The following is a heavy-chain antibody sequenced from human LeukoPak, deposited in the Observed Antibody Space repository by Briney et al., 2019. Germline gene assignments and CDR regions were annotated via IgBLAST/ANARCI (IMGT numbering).Heavy chain of an antibody. J-gene: IGHJ4*02. CDR3: ASPQWLAF. V-gene: IGHV3-48*03. CDR2: ISTSGSTI. CDR1: GITFSSYE. D-gene: IGHD6-19*01. Sequence: PPGGSLRLSCVVSGITFSSYEMNWVRQAPGKGLEWVSYISTSGSTIYYADSVKGRFTISRDNAKNSLYLQMNGLRAEDTAIYYCASPQWLAFWGQGTLVTVFS.